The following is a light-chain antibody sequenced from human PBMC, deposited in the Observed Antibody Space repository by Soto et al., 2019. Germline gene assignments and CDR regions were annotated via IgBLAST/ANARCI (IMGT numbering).Light chain of an antibody. CDR2: DAS. V-gene: IGKV3-20*01. CDR1: QSVGSTY. Sequence: ENILTQSPGTLSLSPGERATLSCRASQSVGSTYLGWYQQKPGQAPRLLIYDASSRATGIPDRFSGSVSGTDFTLTISGLEPEDFAVYYCQQYVSSAYSFGQGTNLEIK. J-gene: IGKJ2*01. CDR3: QQYVSSAYS.